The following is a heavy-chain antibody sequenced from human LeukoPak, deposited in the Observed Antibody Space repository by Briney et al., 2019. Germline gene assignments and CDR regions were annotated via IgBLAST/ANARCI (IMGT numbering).Heavy chain of an antibody. CDR1: GDSINSRSYY. J-gene: IGHJ4*02. V-gene: IGHV4-39*07. D-gene: IGHD3-16*01. Sequence: PSETLSLTCAVSGDSINSRSYYWAWIRQPPGKGLEWIGSIYHSESTYYNPSLKSRVTISLDTSKNQFSLRLSSLTAADTAVYYCARDRLSLGAFDIWGQGTLVTVSS. CDR2: IYHSEST. CDR3: ARDRLSLGAFDI.